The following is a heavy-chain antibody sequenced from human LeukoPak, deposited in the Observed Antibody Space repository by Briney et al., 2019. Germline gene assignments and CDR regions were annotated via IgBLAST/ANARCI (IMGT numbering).Heavy chain of an antibody. CDR3: GRLNAEWELLRISDY. V-gene: IGHV4-59*08. CDR1: GGSISTYY. Sequence: SETLSLTCTASGGSISTYYWSWIRQPPGKGLEWIGYIYYSGSTNYNPTLKSRVTISVDTFKNQFSLKLSSVTAADTAVYYCGRLNAEWELLRISDYSGEGTLVTVSS. J-gene: IGHJ4*02. CDR2: IYYSGST. D-gene: IGHD1-26*01.